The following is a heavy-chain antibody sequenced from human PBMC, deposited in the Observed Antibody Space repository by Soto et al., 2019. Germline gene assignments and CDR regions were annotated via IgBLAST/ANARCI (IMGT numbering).Heavy chain of an antibody. CDR2: ISYDGSNK. CDR3: ARILHDFWSGPKAYYGMDV. CDR1: GFTLSSYA. J-gene: IGHJ6*02. D-gene: IGHD3-3*01. Sequence: GGSLRLSCAASGFTLSSYAMHWVRQAPGKGLEWVAVISYDGSNKYYADSVKGRFTISRDNSKNTLYLQMNSLRAEDTAVYYSARILHDFWSGPKAYYGMDVWGQGTTVTVSS. V-gene: IGHV3-30-3*01.